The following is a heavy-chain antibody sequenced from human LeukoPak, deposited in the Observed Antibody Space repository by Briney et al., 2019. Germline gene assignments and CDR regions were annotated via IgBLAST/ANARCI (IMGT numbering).Heavy chain of an antibody. Sequence: GGSLRLSCAASGFTFSSYWMHWVRQAPGKGLVWVSRINSDGSSTNYADSLKGRFTISRDNAKNTLYLQMNSLRAEDTAVYHCAKDASTVTTQGDYWGQGTLVTVSS. CDR2: INSDGSST. V-gene: IGHV3-74*01. CDR1: GFTFSSYW. D-gene: IGHD4-11*01. CDR3: AKDASTVTTQGDY. J-gene: IGHJ4*02.